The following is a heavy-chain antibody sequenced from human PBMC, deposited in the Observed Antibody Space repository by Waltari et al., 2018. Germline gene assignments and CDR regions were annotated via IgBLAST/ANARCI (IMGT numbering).Heavy chain of an antibody. Sequence: EVQLVESGGGLVQPGGSLRLSCATSGFIFNRNWMTWVRQAPGKGLEWVANIRQDGGEMYYVDSVKGRFTISRDNARSSLYLQMNSLTVEDTAIYYCARWGPFNPFGGQWGQGILVSVSS. CDR1: GFIFNRNW. V-gene: IGHV3-7*01. D-gene: IGHD3-3*01. CDR2: IRQDGGEM. CDR3: ARWGPFNPFGGQ. J-gene: IGHJ4*02.